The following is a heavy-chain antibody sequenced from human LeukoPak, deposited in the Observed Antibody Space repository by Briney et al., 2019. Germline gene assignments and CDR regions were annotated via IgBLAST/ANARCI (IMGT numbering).Heavy chain of an antibody. CDR1: GYTFTSYD. Sequence: ASVKVSCKASGYTFTSYDINWVRQAAGQGLEGMGWMNPNSGNTVYAQKFQGRVTMTRNTSISTAYMELSSLRSEDTAVYYCAVVDTAMGRPFDAFDIWGQGTMVTVSS. D-gene: IGHD5-18*01. CDR3: AVVDTAMGRPFDAFDI. J-gene: IGHJ3*02. CDR2: MNPNSGNT. V-gene: IGHV1-8*01.